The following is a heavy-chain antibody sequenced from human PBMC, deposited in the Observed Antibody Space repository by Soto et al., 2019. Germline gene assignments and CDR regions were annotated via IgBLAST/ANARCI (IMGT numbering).Heavy chain of an antibody. CDR2: IYYSGTT. V-gene: IGHV4-30-4*01. CDR3: ARSWNDYGDYGEFSQYAFDI. D-gene: IGHD4-17*01. Sequence: PSETLSLTCTVSGGSISSGDYYWSWIRQPPGKGLEWIGYIYYSGTTYYNPSLKSRLTISVDTSKNQFSLKLSSVTAADTAVYYCARSWNDYGDYGEFSQYAFDIWGQGTMVTVSS. CDR1: GGSISSGDYY. J-gene: IGHJ3*02.